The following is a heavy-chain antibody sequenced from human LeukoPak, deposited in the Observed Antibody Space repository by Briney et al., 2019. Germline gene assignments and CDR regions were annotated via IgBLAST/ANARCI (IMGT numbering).Heavy chain of an antibody. CDR1: GFTFSDYY. V-gene: IGHV3-11*04. CDR2: ISSSGSTI. Sequence: GGSLRLSCAASGFTFSDYYMSWIRQAPGKGLEWVSYISSSGSTIYYADSVKGRFTISRDNVKNSLYLQMNSLRAEDTAVYYCARAEDDSSSSYYFDYWGQGTLVTVSS. CDR3: ARAEDDSSSSYYFDY. D-gene: IGHD6-6*01. J-gene: IGHJ4*02.